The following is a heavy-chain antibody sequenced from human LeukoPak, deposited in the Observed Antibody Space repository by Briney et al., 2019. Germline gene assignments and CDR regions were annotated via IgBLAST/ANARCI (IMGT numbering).Heavy chain of an antibody. CDR2: FSITGST. Sequence: PSETLSLTCTVSGDSISSGNYYWSWMRQPAGRGLEWIGRFSITGSTDYNPSLKSRVTISVDTSKNQFSLRLTSVTAADTAVYYCVRGFDPWGQGTLVTVS. CDR1: GDSISSGNYY. V-gene: IGHV4-61*02. J-gene: IGHJ5*02. CDR3: VRGFDP.